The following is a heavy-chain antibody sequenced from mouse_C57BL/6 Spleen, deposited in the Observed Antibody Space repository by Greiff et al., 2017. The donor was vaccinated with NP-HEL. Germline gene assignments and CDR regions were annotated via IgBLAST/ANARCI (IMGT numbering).Heavy chain of an antibody. V-gene: IGHV1-50*01. J-gene: IGHJ3*01. CDR3: ARGLYYGSGTGTFAY. Sequence: QVQLKQPGAELVKPGASVKLSCKASGYTFTSYWMQWVKQRPGQGLEWIGEIDPSDSYTNYNQKFKGKATLTVDTSSSTAYMQLSSLTSEDSAVYYCARGLYYGSGTGTFAYWGQGTLVTVSA. CDR2: IDPSDSYT. D-gene: IGHD1-1*01. CDR1: GYTFTSYW.